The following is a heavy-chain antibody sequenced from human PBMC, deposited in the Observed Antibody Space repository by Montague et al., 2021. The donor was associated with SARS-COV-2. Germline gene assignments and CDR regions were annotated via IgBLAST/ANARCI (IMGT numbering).Heavy chain of an antibody. CDR3: ASGGATYYYDTSGYVNAFDT. J-gene: IGHJ3*02. CDR1: GDSISTYY. D-gene: IGHD3-22*01. Sequence: SETLSLTCTVSGDSISTYYWSWIWQPPGKGLEWIGYIYYNGYTNHNPSLKSRVTISVDTSKNQLSLRLSSVTAADTAVYFCASGGATYYYDTSGYVNAFDTWGQGTMVTVSS. CDR2: IYYNGYT. V-gene: IGHV4-59*01.